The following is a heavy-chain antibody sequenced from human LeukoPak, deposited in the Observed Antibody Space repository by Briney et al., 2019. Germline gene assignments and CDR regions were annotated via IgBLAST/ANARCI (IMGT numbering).Heavy chain of an antibody. J-gene: IGHJ4*02. CDR3: ARDAEDSGSYASSNPPFDY. CDR1: GFTFSSYG. D-gene: IGHD1-26*01. Sequence: PGRSLRLSCAASGFTFSSYGMHWVRQAPGKGLEWMAVISYDGSNKYYADSVKGRFTISRDNSKNTLYLQMNSLRAEDTAVYYCARDAEDSGSYASSNPPFDYWGQGTLVTVSS. CDR2: ISYDGSNK. V-gene: IGHV3-30*03.